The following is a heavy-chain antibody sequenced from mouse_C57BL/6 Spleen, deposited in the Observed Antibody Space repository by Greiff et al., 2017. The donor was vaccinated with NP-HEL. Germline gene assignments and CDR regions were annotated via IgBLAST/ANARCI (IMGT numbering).Heavy chain of an antibody. CDR1: GFNIKDYY. J-gene: IGHJ2*01. CDR3: ARGGDDEYYFDY. Sequence: EVQLKESGAELVKPGASVKLSCTASGFNIKDYYMHWVKQRTEQGLEWIGRIDPEDGETKYAPKFPGKATITADTSSNTADLQLSSLTSEDTAVYYWARGGDDEYYFDYWGQGTTLTVSS. V-gene: IGHV14-2*01. CDR2: IDPEDGET.